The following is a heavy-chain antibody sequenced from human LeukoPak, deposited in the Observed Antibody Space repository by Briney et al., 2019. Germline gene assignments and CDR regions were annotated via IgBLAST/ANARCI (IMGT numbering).Heavy chain of an antibody. D-gene: IGHD3-22*01. Sequence: SETLSLTCAVYGGSFSGYYWGWIRQPPGKGLEWIGEINHSGSTNYNPSLKSRVTISVDTSKNQFSLKLSSVTAADTAVYYCARGPHYYDSRSFDYWGQGTLVTVSS. CDR1: GGSFSGYY. V-gene: IGHV4-34*01. CDR3: ARGPHYYDSRSFDY. CDR2: INHSGST. J-gene: IGHJ4*02.